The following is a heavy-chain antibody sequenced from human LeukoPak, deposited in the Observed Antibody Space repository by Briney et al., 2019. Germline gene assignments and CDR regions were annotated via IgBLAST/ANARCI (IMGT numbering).Heavy chain of an antibody. CDR2: ISWNSGSI. V-gene: IGHV3-9*01. CDR1: GFTFDDYA. Sequence: GGSLRLSCAASGFTFDDYAMHWVRHAPGKGLEWVSGISWNSGSIGYADSVKGRFTISRDNSKNTLYLQMNSLRAEDTAVYYCAKEDTPYGAIDYWGQGTLVTVSS. CDR3: AKEDTPYGAIDY. D-gene: IGHD4-17*01. J-gene: IGHJ4*02.